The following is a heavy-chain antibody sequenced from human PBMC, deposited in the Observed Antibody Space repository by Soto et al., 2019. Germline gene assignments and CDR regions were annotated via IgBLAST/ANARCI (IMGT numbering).Heavy chain of an antibody. CDR1: GGTFSSYA. CDR2: IIPIFGTA. Sequence: QVQLVQSGAEVKKPGSSVKVSCKASGGTFSSYAISWVRQAPGQGLEWMGGIIPIFGTANYAQKFQGRVTITADESTSTDYMELSSLRSADTAVYYCARSKNWNQPHHYYYYYGMDVWGQGTTVTVSS. D-gene: IGHD1-1*01. CDR3: ARSKNWNQPHHYYYYYGMDV. J-gene: IGHJ6*02. V-gene: IGHV1-69*01.